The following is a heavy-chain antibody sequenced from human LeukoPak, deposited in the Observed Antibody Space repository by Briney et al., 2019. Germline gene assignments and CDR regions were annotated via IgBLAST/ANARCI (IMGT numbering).Heavy chain of an antibody. CDR1: GGTFSSYA. D-gene: IGHD6-13*01. CDR3: ASGTGYSSSWYFPH. V-gene: IGHV1-69*04. CDR2: IIPILGIA. Sequence: SVKFSCKASGGTFSSYAISWVRQAPGQGLEGMGRIIPILGIANYAQKFQGRVTIPAVKSTSTAYMELSSLRSEDTAVYYCASGTGYSSSWYFPHWGQGTLVTVSS. J-gene: IGHJ4*02.